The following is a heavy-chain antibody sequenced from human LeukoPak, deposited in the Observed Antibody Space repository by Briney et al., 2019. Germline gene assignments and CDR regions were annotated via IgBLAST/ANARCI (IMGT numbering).Heavy chain of an antibody. Sequence: GGSLRLSCAASGFTFSTYGMHWVRQAPGKGLEWVAVISYDGSNKYYADSVKGRFTISRDNAKNSLDLQMNSLRVEDTGIYYCVKVAKYYYGSETYYFFEHWGQGTPVTASS. CDR1: GFTFSTYG. J-gene: IGHJ4*02. CDR3: VKVAKYYYGSETYYFFEH. V-gene: IGHV3-30*18. D-gene: IGHD3-10*01. CDR2: ISYDGSNK.